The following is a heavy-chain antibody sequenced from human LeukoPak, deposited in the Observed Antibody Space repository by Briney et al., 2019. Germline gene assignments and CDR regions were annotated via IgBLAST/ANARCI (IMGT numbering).Heavy chain of an antibody. CDR1: GFTVNSDY. CDR2: IYSGGST. D-gene: IGHD3-10*01. J-gene: IGHJ4*02. Sequence: GGSLRLSCAASGFTVNSDYMSWVRQAPGKGLEWVSFIYSGGSTYYADSAKGRFTISRDNSRNTLSLQMNSLRVEDTAVYYCAKEPWFQDYWGQGTLVTVSS. V-gene: IGHV3-53*01. CDR3: AKEPWFQDY.